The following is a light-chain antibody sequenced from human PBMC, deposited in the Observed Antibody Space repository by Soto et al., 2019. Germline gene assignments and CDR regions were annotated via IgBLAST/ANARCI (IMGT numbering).Light chain of an antibody. V-gene: IGKV4-1*01. CDR1: QTVLYSSNNKNY. CDR2: WAS. Sequence: DIVMTQSPDSLAVSLGERTTINCKSSQTVLYSSNNKNYLAWYKQKPGQPPKLLISWASTRESGVPDRFSGSGSGTNFTLTISSLQAEDVAVYYCQQYYSTLITFGQGTKVDIK. CDR3: QQYYSTLIT. J-gene: IGKJ1*01.